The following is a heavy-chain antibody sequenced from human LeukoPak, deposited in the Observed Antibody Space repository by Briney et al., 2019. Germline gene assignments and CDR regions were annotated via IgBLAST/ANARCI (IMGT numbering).Heavy chain of an antibody. Sequence: ASVTVSFKASGYTFTSYYMHWVRQAPGQGLEWMGIINPSGGSTSYAQKFQGRVTMTRDMSTSTVYMELSSLRSEDTAVYYCARGTVVVVADYWFDPWGQGTLVTVSS. D-gene: IGHD2-15*01. CDR3: ARGTVVVVADYWFDP. CDR2: INPSGGST. CDR1: GYTFTSYY. V-gene: IGHV1-46*01. J-gene: IGHJ5*02.